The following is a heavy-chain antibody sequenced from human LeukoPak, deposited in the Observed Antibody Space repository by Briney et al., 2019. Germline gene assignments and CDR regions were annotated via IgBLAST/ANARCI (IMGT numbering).Heavy chain of an antibody. D-gene: IGHD5-24*01. V-gene: IGHV3-23*01. Sequence: PGGSLRLSCAASGFTFSDYYMSWVRQAPGKGLQWVSGISGSGISTYYADSVKGRFTISRDNSKNTLYLQMNSLRAEDTAVYYCAKGVDGYNAAYFDLWGRGTLVTVSS. CDR2: ISGSGIST. CDR1: GFTFSDYY. J-gene: IGHJ2*01. CDR3: AKGVDGYNAAYFDL.